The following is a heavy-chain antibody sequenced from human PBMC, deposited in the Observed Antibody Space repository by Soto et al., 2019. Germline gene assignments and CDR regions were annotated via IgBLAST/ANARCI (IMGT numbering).Heavy chain of an antibody. CDR3: ASTLRCSGGSCYPGYAFDI. CDR2: IYYSGST. V-gene: IGHV4-30-4*01. D-gene: IGHD2-15*01. Sequence: QVQLQESGPGLVKPSQTLSLTCTVSGGSISSGDYYWSWIRQPPGKGLEWIGYIYYSGSTYYNPSLKSRVTLPVDTAKTQFSLKLSSVTAAATAVYYCASTLRCSGGSCYPGYAFDIWGQGTMVTVSS. CDR1: GGSISSGDYY. J-gene: IGHJ3*02.